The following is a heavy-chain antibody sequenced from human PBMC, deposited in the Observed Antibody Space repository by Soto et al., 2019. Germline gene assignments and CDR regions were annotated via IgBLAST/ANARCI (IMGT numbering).Heavy chain of an antibody. CDR2: IYPGDSET. CDR3: ARVRGCSDGSCYPFAS. V-gene: IGHV5-51*03. Sequence: EVQLVQSGAEVTKPGESLRISCKGSGYTFSSYWIAWVRQMPGKCLEWVGIIYPGDSETRITPSFQGQVSISADKSINTAYLQWSSLWASDTAMYYCARVRGCSDGSCYPFASWGKGTLVTVSS. CDR1: GYTFSSYW. D-gene: IGHD2-15*01. J-gene: IGHJ4*02.